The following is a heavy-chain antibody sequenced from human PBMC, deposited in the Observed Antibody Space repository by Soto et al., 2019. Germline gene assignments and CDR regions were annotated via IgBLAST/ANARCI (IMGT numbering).Heavy chain of an antibody. CDR2: IYYRGST. V-gene: IGHV4-59*01. CDR1: GGSISSYY. CDR3: ARFNWYFDL. J-gene: IGHJ2*01. Sequence: QVQLQESGPGLVKPSETLSLTCTVSGGSISSYYWSWIRQPPGKGLEWIGYIYYRGSTNYNPSLKSRVTISVPTSKNQFSLKLSSVTAADTAMYYCARFNWYFDLWGRGTLVTVSS.